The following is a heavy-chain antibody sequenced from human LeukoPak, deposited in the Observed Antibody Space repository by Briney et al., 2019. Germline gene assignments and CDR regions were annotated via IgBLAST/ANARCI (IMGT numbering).Heavy chain of an antibody. Sequence: GGPLRLSCAASGLTFHNTWMHWIRQAPGEGLVWVPRIINVGITTTYADSVKGRFTVSRDNAKKTLYLQMNSLRADDTAVYYCAADGEYAFLVWGQGTMVTVCS. CDR2: IINVGITT. CDR3: AADGEYAFLV. J-gene: IGHJ3*01. CDR1: GLTFHNTW. V-gene: IGHV3-74*01.